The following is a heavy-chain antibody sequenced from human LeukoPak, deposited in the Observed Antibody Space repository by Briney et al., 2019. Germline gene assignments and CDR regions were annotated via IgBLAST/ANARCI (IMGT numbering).Heavy chain of an antibody. CDR3: ARVQGSSGWNDYFDY. Sequence: GGSLRLSCPASGHTFSRHEMNWVRQAPGKGLEWVSYIRSSGSTVHYADSVKGRFTISRDNTKNSLFLQMNSLRAEDTAVYYCARVQGSSGWNDYFDYWGQGTLVTVSS. CDR1: GHTFSRHE. J-gene: IGHJ4*02. V-gene: IGHV3-48*03. CDR2: IRSSGSTV. D-gene: IGHD6-19*01.